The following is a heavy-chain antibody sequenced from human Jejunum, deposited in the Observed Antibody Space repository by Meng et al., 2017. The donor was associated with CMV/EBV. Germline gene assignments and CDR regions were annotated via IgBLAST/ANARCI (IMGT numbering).Heavy chain of an antibody. J-gene: IGHJ4*02. D-gene: IGHD6-19*01. CDR1: LAKSGLG. V-gene: IGHV2-5*02. CDR2: IYWDDDK. CDR3: AHRAPGYISGWDQGLFDN. Sequence: LAKSGLGVAWFRQSPGKALEWLAVIYWDDDKRYSPSLKSRLTITKDTYRNQVVLTMTNMDPVDTATYYCAHRAPGYISGWDQGLFDNWGQGTLVTVSS.